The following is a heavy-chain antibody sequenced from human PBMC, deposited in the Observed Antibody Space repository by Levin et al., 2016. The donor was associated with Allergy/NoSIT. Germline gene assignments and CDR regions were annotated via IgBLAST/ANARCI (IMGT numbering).Heavy chain of an antibody. V-gene: IGHV2-70*11. CDR2: IDWDDDQ. CDR3: ARTLAGGPDYYYYYMDV. J-gene: IGHJ6*03. D-gene: IGHD1-26*01. Sequence: WIRQPPGKALEWLARIDWDDDQYYNTSLKTRLTISKDTSKNQVVLTMTNVDPVDTATYYCARTLAGGPDYYYYYMDVWGSGTSVTVSS.